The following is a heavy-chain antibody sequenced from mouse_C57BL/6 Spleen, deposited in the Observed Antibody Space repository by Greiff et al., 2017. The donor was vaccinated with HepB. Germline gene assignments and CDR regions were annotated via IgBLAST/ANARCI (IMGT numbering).Heavy chain of an antibody. Sequence: VKLMESGPGLVAPSQSLSITCTVSGFSLTSYGVHWVRQPPGKGLEWLVVIWSDGSTTYNSALKSRLSISKDNYKSQVFLKMNSLQTDDTAMYYCARPYYGSRDYAMDYWGQGTSVTVSS. CDR3: ARPYYGSRDYAMDY. CDR1: GFSLTSYG. J-gene: IGHJ4*01. D-gene: IGHD1-1*01. CDR2: IWSDGST. V-gene: IGHV2-6*03.